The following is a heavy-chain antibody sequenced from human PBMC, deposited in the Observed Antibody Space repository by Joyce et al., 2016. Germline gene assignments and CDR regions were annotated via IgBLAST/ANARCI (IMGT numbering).Heavy chain of an antibody. CDR1: GGTFNTYA. CDR2: FIPIFGTA. D-gene: IGHD2-15*01. J-gene: IGHJ4*02. CDR3: TRDGGLLGVQTY. V-gene: IGHV1-69*06. Sequence: QVQLVQSGAEVKKPGSSVKVSCKASGGTFNTYAISWVRQAAGQGLEWMAGFIPIFGTAIYAQKSQGRVTITADKSTSTAYIDPSDRRSDDATVYYCTRDGGLLGVQTYWGQGTLVTVSS.